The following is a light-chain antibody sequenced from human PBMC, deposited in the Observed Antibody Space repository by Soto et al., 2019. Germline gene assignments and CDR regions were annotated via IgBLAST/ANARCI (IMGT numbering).Light chain of an antibody. CDR2: AAS. CDR1: QGIDNH. V-gene: IGKV1-27*01. J-gene: IGKJ4*01. Sequence: ASVGDRVTITCRASQGIDNHLAWYQQKPGKAPKLLIYAASTLQSGVPSRFTGSGSGTDFTLTISSLQPEDAATYYRQKCKVAPFTFGGGTKVDIK. CDR3: QKCKVAPFT.